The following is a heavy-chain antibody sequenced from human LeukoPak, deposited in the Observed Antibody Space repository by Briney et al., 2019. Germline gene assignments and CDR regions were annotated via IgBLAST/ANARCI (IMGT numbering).Heavy chain of an antibody. CDR2: ISYDGSNK. J-gene: IGHJ4*02. CDR3: ARPSVLLWFGELSMEVTPDHDY. CDR1: GFTFSSYA. D-gene: IGHD3-10*01. V-gene: IGHV3-30-3*01. Sequence: GGSLRLPCAASGFTFSSYAMHWVRQAPGKGLEWVAVISYDGSNKYYADSVKGRFTISRDNSKNTLYLQMNSLRAEDTAVYYCARPSVLLWFGELSMEVTPDHDYWGQGTLVTVSS.